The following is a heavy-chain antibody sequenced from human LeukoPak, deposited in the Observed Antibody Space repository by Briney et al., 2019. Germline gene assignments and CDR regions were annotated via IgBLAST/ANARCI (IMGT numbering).Heavy chain of an antibody. Sequence: PGGSLRLSCAASGFTFSSYAMSWVRQAPGKGLEGVSSIGGDGGSTYYADSVKGRFTISRDNSRNPLYLQMNTLRAEDTAVYYCARDVMAYGGNSHDYWGQGTLVTVSS. J-gene: IGHJ4*02. CDR1: GFTFSSYA. V-gene: IGHV3-23*01. CDR2: IGGDGGST. D-gene: IGHD4-23*01. CDR3: ARDVMAYGGNSHDY.